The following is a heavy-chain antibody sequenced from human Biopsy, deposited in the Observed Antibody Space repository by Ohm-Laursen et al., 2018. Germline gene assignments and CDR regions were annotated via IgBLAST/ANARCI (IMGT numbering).Heavy chain of an antibody. D-gene: IGHD6-13*01. CDR2: ITQSGST. CDR1: GGSFNGYF. V-gene: IGHV4-34*01. CDR3: ARVPLPGIGAAYQGRFLYGIDV. Sequence: TLSLTCAVYGGSFNGYFWSWIRQPPGKGLEWIGDITQSGSTNYSPSLKSRVTISVDTAKKQFSLSLRYVTAADTAVYYCARVPLPGIGAAYQGRFLYGIDVWGQGTTVTVSS. J-gene: IGHJ6*02.